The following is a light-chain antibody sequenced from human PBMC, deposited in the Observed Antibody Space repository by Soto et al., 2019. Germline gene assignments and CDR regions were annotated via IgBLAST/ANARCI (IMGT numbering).Light chain of an antibody. CDR1: NSNIGSNT. J-gene: IGLJ1*01. CDR2: STS. CDR3: AAWDDRLDVYV. Sequence: VLTQPPSASGTPGQIVSISCSGSNSNIGSNTVTWYQQLPGTAPKLLIYSTSQRSSGVPGRFSGSKSGASASLSISGLQSEDEADYYCAAWDDRLDVYVFGTGTKVTVL. V-gene: IGLV1-44*01.